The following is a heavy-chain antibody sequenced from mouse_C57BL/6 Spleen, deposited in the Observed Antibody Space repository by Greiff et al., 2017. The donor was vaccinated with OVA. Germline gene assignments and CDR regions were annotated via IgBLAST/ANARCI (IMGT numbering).Heavy chain of an antibody. CDR2: IDPEDGET. V-gene: IGHV14-2*01. J-gene: IGHJ3*01. CDR3: ARSGDYDFFAY. Sequence: VQLQQSGAELVKPGASVKLSCTASGFNIKDYYMHWVKQRTEQGLEWIGRIDPEDGETKYATKFQGKATITADTSSNTAYLQLSSLTSEDTAVYYCARSGDYDFFAYWGQGTLVTVSA. CDR1: GFNIKDYY. D-gene: IGHD2-4*01.